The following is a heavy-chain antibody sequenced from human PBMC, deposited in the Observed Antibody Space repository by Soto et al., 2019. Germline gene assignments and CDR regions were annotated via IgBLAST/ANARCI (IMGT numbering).Heavy chain of an antibody. CDR2: ISYDGSNK. V-gene: IGHV3-30*18. D-gene: IGHD3-3*01. CDR3: AKDKNDFWSGYYYYYGMDV. J-gene: IGHJ6*02. CDR1: GFTFSNYG. Sequence: GGSLRLSCAASGFTFSNYGMHWVRQAPGKGLEWVAVISYDGSNKYYADSVKGRFTISRDNSKNTLYLQMNSLRAEDTAVYYCAKDKNDFWSGYYYYYGMDVWGQGTTVTVSS.